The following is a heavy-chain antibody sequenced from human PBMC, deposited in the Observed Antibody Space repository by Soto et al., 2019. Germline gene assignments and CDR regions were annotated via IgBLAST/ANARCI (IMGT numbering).Heavy chain of an antibody. D-gene: IGHD1-1*01. CDR1: GHTLTELS. CDR2: FDPEDGEI. Sequence: QVQLVQSGAEVKKPGASVKVSCRISGHTLTELSVHWVRQAPGKGLEWMGGFDPEDGEIIHAQKFQGRVTMTEDTSADSSYMEVSSLTSEDTAVYSGVAGGTRWLHSPFDYWGQGTLVTVSS. J-gene: IGHJ4*02. CDR3: VAGGTRWLHSPFDY. V-gene: IGHV1-24*01.